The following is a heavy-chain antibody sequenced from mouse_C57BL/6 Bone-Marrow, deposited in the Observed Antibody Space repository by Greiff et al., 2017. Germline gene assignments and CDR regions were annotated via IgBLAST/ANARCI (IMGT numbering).Heavy chain of an antibody. CDR3: ARGYVDV. CDR1: GYSFTSGYY. Sequence: EVKLEESGPGLVKPSQSLSLSCSVSGYSFTSGYYWKWIRQFPGNKLEWMGYISYDGSNNYNPSLKNRISITRDTSKNQFFLKLNSVTTEDTATCYCARGYVDVWGTGTTITVSS. J-gene: IGHJ1*03. V-gene: IGHV3-6*01. CDR2: ISYDGSN.